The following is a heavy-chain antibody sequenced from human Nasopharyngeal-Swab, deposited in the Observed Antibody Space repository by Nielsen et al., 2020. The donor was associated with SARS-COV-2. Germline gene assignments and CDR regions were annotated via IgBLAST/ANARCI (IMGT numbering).Heavy chain of an antibody. CDR2: IYHSGST. Sequence: VRQAPGKGLEWIGEIYHSGSTNYNPSLKSRVTISVDKSKNQFSLKLSSVTAADTAVYYCASPQGSSGHYYMDVWGKGTTGHRLL. CDR3: ASPQGSSGHYYMDV. V-gene: IGHV4-4*02. D-gene: IGHD3-22*01. J-gene: IGHJ6*03.